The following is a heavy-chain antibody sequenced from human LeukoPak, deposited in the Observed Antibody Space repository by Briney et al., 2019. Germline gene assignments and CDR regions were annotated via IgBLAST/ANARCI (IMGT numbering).Heavy chain of an antibody. CDR1: GFTFSSYG. D-gene: IGHD1-26*01. J-gene: IGHJ2*01. V-gene: IGHV3-30*18. CDR3: AKERIVGANYWYFDL. Sequence: GGSLRLSCAASGFTFSSYGMHWVRQAPGKGLEWVAVISYDGSNKYYTDSVKGRFTISRDSSKNTLYLQVNSLKAEDTAVYYCAKERIVGANYWYFDLWGRGTLVTVSS. CDR2: ISYDGSNK.